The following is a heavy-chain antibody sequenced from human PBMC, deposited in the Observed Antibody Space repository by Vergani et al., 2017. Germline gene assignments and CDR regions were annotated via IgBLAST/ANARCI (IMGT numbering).Heavy chain of an antibody. J-gene: IGHJ6*02. Sequence: EVQLVQSGAEVKKPGATMKISCKVSGYTFTDHYMHWVKQAPGKGLEWMGLVDPEDGETIYAEKFKGRVTIAADTSTDTAHLELSSLRSEDTAVYYCATPQTVTTGGMEVWGQGTTVTVPS. CDR3: ATPQTVTTGGMEV. V-gene: IGHV1-69-2*01. CDR2: VDPEDGET. CDR1: GYTFTDHY. D-gene: IGHD4-17*01.